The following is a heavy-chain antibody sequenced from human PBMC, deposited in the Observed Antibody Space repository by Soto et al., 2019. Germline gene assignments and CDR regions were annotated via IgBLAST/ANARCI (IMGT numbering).Heavy chain of an antibody. V-gene: IGHV4-31*03. CDR3: ARRKQNYSSMDV. CDR2: IYYSGST. CDR1: GGSISSGGYY. Sequence: SETLSLTCTVSGGSISSGGYYWSWIRQHPGKGLEWIGYIYYSGSTYYNPSLKSRVTISVDTSKNQFSLNLNSVTAADTAVYYCARRKQNYSSMDVWGQGTTVTVSS. J-gene: IGHJ6*02.